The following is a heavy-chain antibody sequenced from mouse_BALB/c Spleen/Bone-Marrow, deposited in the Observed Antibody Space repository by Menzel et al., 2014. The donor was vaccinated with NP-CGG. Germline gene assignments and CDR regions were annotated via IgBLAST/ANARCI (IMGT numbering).Heavy chain of an antibody. V-gene: IGHV3-6*02. CDR2: ISYDGSN. D-gene: IGHD2-4*01. CDR1: GYSITSGYY. J-gene: IGHJ1*01. Sequence: VQLQQSGPGLVKPSQSLSLTCSVTGYSITSGYYWNWIRQFPGNKLEWMGYISYDGSNNYNPSPKNRISITRDTSKNQFFLKLNSVTTEDTATYYCARVYDYDEYFDVWGAGTTVTVSS. CDR3: ARVYDYDEYFDV.